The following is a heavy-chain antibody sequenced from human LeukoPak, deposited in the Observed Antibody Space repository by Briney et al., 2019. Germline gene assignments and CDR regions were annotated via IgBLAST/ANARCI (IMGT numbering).Heavy chain of an antibody. CDR1: GFTFSSHN. CDR2: IKSKTDGGTT. V-gene: IGHV3-15*01. D-gene: IGHD5-18*01. CDR3: TTVTSYSYGSSDY. J-gene: IGHJ4*02. Sequence: PGGSLRLSCAASGFTFSSHNMNWVRQAPGKGLEWVGRIKSKTDGGTTDYAAPVKGRFTISRDDSKNTLYLQMNSLKTEDTAVYYCTTVTSYSYGSSDYWGQGTLVTVSS.